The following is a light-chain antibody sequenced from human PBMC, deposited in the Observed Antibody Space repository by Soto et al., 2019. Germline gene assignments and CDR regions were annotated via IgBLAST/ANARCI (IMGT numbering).Light chain of an antibody. J-gene: IGKJ2*01. CDR3: QQYGSSSYT. CDR1: QSVSSSY. CDR2: GAS. Sequence: EIVLTQSPGPLSLSPGERATLSCRASQSVSSSYLAWYQQKPGQAPRLLIYGASSRATGIPDRFSGSGSGTDLTLTISRLEPEDFAVYYCQQYGSSSYTFGQGTKLEIK. V-gene: IGKV3-20*01.